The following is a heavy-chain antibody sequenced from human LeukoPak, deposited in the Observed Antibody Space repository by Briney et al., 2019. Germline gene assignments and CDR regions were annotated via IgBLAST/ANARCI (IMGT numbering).Heavy chain of an antibody. D-gene: IGHD6-13*01. CDR1: GFTFSSYA. CDR2: ISYDGSNK. CDR3: ARQTGYSSSHYFDY. V-gene: IGHV3-30-3*01. Sequence: GRSLRLSCAASGFTFSSYAMHWVRQAPGKGLEWVAVISYDGSNKYYADSVKGRFTISRDNSKNTLYLQMNSLRAEDTAVYYCARQTGYSSSHYFDYWGQGTLVTVSS. J-gene: IGHJ4*02.